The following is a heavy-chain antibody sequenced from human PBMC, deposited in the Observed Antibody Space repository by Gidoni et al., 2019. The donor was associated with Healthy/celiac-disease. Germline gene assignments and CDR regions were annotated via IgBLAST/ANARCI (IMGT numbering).Heavy chain of an antibody. CDR1: GFTFTSPA. V-gene: IGHV1-58*02. Sequence: QMQLVQSGPEVKKPGTSGNVSCKASGFTFTSPAMQWVRQARVKRLEWIGWIVVGSGNTNYAQKFQERVTITRDMSTSTAYMELSSLRSEDTAVYYCAALGPIVAHMDIWGQGTMVTVSS. CDR2: IVVGSGNT. J-gene: IGHJ3*02. D-gene: IGHD5-12*01. CDR3: AALGPIVAHMDI.